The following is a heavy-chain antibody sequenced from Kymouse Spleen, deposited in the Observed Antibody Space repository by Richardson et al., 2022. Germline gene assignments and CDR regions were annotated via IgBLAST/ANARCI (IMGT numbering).Heavy chain of an antibody. CDR1: GGSFSGYY. CDR3: ARGGAMVRGASNWFDP. D-gene: IGHD3-10*01. CDR2: INHSGST. Sequence: QVQLQQWGAGLLKPSETLSLTCAVYGGSFSGYYWSWIRQPPGKGLEWIGEINHSGSTNYNPSLKSRVTISVDTSKNQFSLKLSSVTAADTAVYYCARGGAMVRGASNWFDPWGQGTLVTVSS. J-gene: IGHJ5*02. V-gene: IGHV4-34*01.